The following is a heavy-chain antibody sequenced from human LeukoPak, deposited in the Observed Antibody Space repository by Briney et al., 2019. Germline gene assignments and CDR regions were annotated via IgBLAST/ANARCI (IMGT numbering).Heavy chain of an antibody. CDR1: GFTFSSYW. CDR3: ARGDSSGWFDY. V-gene: IGHV3-74*01. CDR2: INSDGSST. D-gene: IGHD6-19*01. J-gene: IGHJ4*02. Sequence: GGSLRLSCAASGFTFSSYWMHWVRQAPGKGLVWVSRINSDGSSTSYADSVKGRFTTSRDNAKNTLYLQMNSLRAEDTAVYYCARGDSSGWFDYWGQGTLVTVSS.